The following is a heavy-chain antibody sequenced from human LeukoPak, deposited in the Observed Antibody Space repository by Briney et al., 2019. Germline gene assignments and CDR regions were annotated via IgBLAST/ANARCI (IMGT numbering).Heavy chain of an antibody. CDR2: ISYDGSNK. Sequence: GGSLRLSCAASGFTFSSYGMHWVRQAPGKGLEWVAVISYDGSNKYYPDSVKGRFTISRDNSKNTLYLQMNSLRAEDTAVYYCAKVHLTYYYDSSGYGFQDYWGQGTLVTVPS. CDR1: GFTFSSYG. D-gene: IGHD3-22*01. V-gene: IGHV3-30*18. J-gene: IGHJ4*02. CDR3: AKVHLTYYYDSSGYGFQDY.